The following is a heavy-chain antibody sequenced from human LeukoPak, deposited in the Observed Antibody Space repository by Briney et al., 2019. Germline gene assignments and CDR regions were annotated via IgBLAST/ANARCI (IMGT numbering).Heavy chain of an antibody. V-gene: IGHV3-21*01. D-gene: IGHD3-10*01. J-gene: IGHJ4*02. CDR3: ARALDYYGSGSYYAY. CDR2: ISSSSSYI. CDR1: GFTFSSYS. Sequence: KTGGSLRLSCAASGFTFSSYSMNWVRRAPGKGLEWVSSISSSSSYIYYADSVKGRFTISRDNAKNSLYLQMNSLRAEDTAVYYCARALDYYGSGSYYAYWGQGTLVTVSS.